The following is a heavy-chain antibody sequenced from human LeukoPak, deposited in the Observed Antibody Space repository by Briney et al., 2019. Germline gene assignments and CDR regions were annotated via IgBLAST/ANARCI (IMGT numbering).Heavy chain of an antibody. CDR3: ASTEIAAAGPYYMDV. Sequence: GASVKVSCKASGYTFTSYYMHWVRQAPGQGLEWMGIINPSGGSTSYAQKFQGRVTMTTDTSTSTAYMELRSLRSDDTAVYYCASTEIAAAGPYYMDVWGKGTTVTISS. CDR1: GYTFTSYY. V-gene: IGHV1-46*01. J-gene: IGHJ6*03. D-gene: IGHD6-13*01. CDR2: INPSGGST.